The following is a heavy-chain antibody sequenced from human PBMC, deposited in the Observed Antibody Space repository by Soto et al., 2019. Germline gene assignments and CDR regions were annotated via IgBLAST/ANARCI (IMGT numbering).Heavy chain of an antibody. D-gene: IGHD2-21*02. Sequence: LSQTLSLTCVMSGDGFSSSSVAWNWFRQSPSRGLEWLGRTFYRSKWYSEYAVSVKSRITINPDASKNQFSLQLNSVSPEDTALYYCARGKNTAFDFWGQGTLVTVSS. CDR3: ARGKNTAFDF. CDR1: GDGFSSSSVA. J-gene: IGHJ4*02. CDR2: TFYRSKWYS. V-gene: IGHV6-1*01.